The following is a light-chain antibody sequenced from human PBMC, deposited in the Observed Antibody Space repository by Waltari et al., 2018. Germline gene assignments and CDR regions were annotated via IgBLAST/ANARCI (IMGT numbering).Light chain of an antibody. CDR2: GTS. J-gene: IGKJ4*01. CDR3: QQYDGSVLT. CDR1: QSVSSIP. V-gene: IGKV3-20*01. Sequence: CKASQSVSSIPVVWLQHNPGQARRLVIYGTSNRATGFPDRFSGSGSGTGFTLTISRLEREVFAMYYCQQYDGSVLTFCGGTKV.